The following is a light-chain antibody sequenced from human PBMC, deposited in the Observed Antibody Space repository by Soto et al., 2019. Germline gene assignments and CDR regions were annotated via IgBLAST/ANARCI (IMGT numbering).Light chain of an antibody. Sequence: IQLTQSPSSLSASIGDRVTITCRASQGISSYLAWYQQKPGEAPKLLIFAASTLQRGVPSRFSGSGSGTDFTLTISSLQPEDFATYYCQQLNSYPPWTFGQGTKV. J-gene: IGKJ1*01. CDR1: QGISSY. V-gene: IGKV1-9*01. CDR3: QQLNSYPPWT. CDR2: AAS.